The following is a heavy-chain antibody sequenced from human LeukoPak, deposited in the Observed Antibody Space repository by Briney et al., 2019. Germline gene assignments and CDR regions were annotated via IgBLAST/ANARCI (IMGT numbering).Heavy chain of an antibody. V-gene: IGHV3-30*04. CDR1: GFTFSSYA. Sequence: PGRSVRLSCPASGFTFSSYAMHWVRQAPGKGLEWVGVISYDGSNKYYADSVKGRFTISRDNSKNTLYLQMNRLRAEDTAVYYCARSPGCSGGSCSGYDAFDIWGQGTMVTVSS. CDR3: ARSPGCSGGSCSGYDAFDI. D-gene: IGHD2-15*01. J-gene: IGHJ3*02. CDR2: ISYDGSNK.